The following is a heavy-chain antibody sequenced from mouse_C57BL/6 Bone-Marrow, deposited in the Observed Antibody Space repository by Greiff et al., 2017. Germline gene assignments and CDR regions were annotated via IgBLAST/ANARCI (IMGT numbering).Heavy chain of an antibody. CDR2: ISYDGSN. J-gene: IGHJ3*01. CDR3: ARHYGSSWFAY. CDR1: GYSITSGYY. D-gene: IGHD1-1*01. V-gene: IGHV3-6*01. Sequence: DVKLQESGPGLVKPSQSLSLTCSVTGYSITSGYYWNWIRQFPGNKLEWMGYISYDGSNNYNPSLKNRISITRDTSKNQFFLKLNSVTTEDTATYYCARHYGSSWFAYWGQGTLVTVSA.